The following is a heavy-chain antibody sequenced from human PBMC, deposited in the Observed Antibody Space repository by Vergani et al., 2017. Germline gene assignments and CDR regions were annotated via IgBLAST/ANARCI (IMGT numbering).Heavy chain of an antibody. V-gene: IGHV3-30*18. CDR2: ISYDGSNK. CDR3: AKDLMGLRYCSSTSCYALSLDV. CDR1: GFTFSSYG. Sequence: QVQLVESGGGVVQPGRSLRLSCAASGFTFSSYGMHWVRQAPGKELEWVAVISYDGSNKYYADSVKGRFTISRDTSKNTLYLQMNSLRAEDTAVYYCAKDLMGLRYCSSTSCYALSLDVWGKGTTVTVSS. J-gene: IGHJ6*04. D-gene: IGHD2-2*01.